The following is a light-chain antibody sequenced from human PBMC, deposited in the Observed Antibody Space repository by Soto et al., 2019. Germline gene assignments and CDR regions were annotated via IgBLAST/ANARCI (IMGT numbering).Light chain of an antibody. J-gene: IGKJ1*01. CDR3: QQYATSPWT. V-gene: IGKV3-20*01. Sequence: ETVLTQSPGTLSLSPGERATLSCRASQSVSSSNLVWYQQKPGQAPRLIIYGASSRATGIPDRFSGSGSGRDFTLTISRLEPEDFAVYYCQQYATSPWTFGQGTKVEIK. CDR1: QSVSSSN. CDR2: GAS.